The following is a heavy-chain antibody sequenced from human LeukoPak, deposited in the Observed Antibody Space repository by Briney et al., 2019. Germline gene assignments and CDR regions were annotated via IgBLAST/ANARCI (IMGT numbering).Heavy chain of an antibody. CDR1: GFTFSSYA. CDR3: ARASCSGGTCFDY. V-gene: IGHV3-30*04. Sequence: GGSLRLSCAASGFTFSSYAMHWVRQARGKGLEWVALISSDGSNKYYADSVKGRFTISRDTSKNTLYLQMNSLRPEDTAVYSCARASCSGGTCFDYWGQGTLVTVSS. J-gene: IGHJ4*02. CDR2: ISSDGSNK. D-gene: IGHD2-15*01.